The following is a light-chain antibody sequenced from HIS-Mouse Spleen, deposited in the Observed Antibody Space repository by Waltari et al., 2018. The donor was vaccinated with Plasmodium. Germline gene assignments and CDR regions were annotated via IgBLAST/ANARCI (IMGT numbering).Light chain of an antibody. J-gene: IGLJ3*02. CDR2: YKSDSDK. CDR1: SGINVGTYR. V-gene: IGLV5-45*03. Sequence: QAVLTQPSSLSASPGASASLTCTLRSGINVGTYRLYWYPQKPWSPPHYLLRYKSDSDKQQGSGVPSRFSGSKDASANAGILLISGLQSEDEADYYCMIWHSSAWVFGGGTKLTVL. CDR3: MIWHSSAWV.